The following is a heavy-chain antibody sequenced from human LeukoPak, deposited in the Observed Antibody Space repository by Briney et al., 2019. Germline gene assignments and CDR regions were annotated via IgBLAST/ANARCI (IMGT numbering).Heavy chain of an antibody. V-gene: IGHV3-9*01. CDR2: ISWRTSSI. Sequence: GGSLRLPCAASGFIFDDNTVMQWVRQAPGKGLEWVSAISWRTSSIGYADSVKGRFTISGDNAKKSLYLQMNSLRAEDTALHYCAKGETGTGFFDYWGQGTLVTVSA. CDR3: AKGETGTGFFDY. D-gene: IGHD1/OR15-1a*01. CDR1: GFIFDDNTV. J-gene: IGHJ4*02.